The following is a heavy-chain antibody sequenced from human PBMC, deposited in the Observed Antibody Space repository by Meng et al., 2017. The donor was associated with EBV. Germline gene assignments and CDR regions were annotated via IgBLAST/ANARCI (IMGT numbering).Heavy chain of an antibody. CDR3: ARVGIAVAGTGDY. CDR1: GYTCTGYY. CDR2: INPNSGGT. D-gene: IGHD6-19*01. Sequence: VQVWSEVKKLSASGKVSCKASGYTCTGYYMHWVRQAPGQGLEWMGRINPNSGGTNYAQKFQGRVTMTRDTSISTAYMELSRLRSDDTAVYYCARVGIAVAGTGDYWGQGTLVTVSS. V-gene: IGHV1-2*06. J-gene: IGHJ4*02.